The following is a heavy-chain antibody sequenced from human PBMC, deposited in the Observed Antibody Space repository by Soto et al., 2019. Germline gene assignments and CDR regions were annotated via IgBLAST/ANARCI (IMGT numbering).Heavy chain of an antibody. D-gene: IGHD3-3*01. J-gene: IGHJ4*02. V-gene: IGHV1-18*01. CDR1: GYTFTSYG. Sequence: ASVKVSCKASGYTFTSYGISWVRQAPGQGLEWMGWISAYNGNTNYAQKFQGRVTITRDTSASTAYMELSSLRSEDTAVYYCARGSSITIFGPYPPGGTEVDYWGQGTLVTVSS. CDR3: ARGSSITIFGPYPPGGTEVDY. CDR2: ISAYNGNT.